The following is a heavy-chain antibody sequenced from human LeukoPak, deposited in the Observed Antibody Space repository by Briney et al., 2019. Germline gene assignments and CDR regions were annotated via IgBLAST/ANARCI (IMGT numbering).Heavy chain of an antibody. V-gene: IGHV3-23*01. Sequence: GGSLRLSCAASGFIFSSYAMSWVRQAPGKGLEWVSGISGSGGTTYYADSVKGRFTISRDNSKNTLYLQMNSLRAEDTAVYYCAKIPLVGATTSLDCWGQGTLVTVSS. CDR3: AKIPLVGATTSLDC. CDR1: GFIFSSYA. D-gene: IGHD1-26*01. J-gene: IGHJ4*02. CDR2: ISGSGGTT.